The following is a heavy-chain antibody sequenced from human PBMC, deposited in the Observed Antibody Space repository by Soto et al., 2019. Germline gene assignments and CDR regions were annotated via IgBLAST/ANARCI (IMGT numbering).Heavy chain of an antibody. D-gene: IGHD7-27*01. V-gene: IGHV3-7*03. CDR3: AREQTTGDHGRYFDL. CDR1: GFTFSSYW. CDR2: IKQDGSEK. J-gene: IGHJ2*01. Sequence: GGSLRLSCAASGFTFSSYWMSWVRQAPGKGLEWVANIKQDGSEKYYVDSVKGRFTISRDNAKNSLYLQMNSLRAEDTAVYYCAREQTTGDHGRYFDLWGRGTLVTVSS.